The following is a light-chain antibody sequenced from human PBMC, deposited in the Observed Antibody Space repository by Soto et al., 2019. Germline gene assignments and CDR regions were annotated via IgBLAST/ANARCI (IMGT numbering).Light chain of an antibody. CDR3: QQFSIYPLT. CDR2: AAS. CDR1: QGISTA. Sequence: AIQLTQSPSSLSASVGDRVTITCRASQGISTALAWYQHKPGKPPHLLIYAASSLQSGVPSRFSGGGSGTDFTLIISSLQPEDFATYYCQQFSIYPLTFGGGTKVDIK. V-gene: IGKV1-13*02. J-gene: IGKJ4*01.